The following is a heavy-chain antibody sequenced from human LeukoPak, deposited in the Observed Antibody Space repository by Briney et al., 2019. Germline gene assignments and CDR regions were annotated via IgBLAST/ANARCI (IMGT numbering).Heavy chain of an antibody. Sequence: GGSLRLSCAASGFTFSSYWMSWVRQASGKGLEWVGRIRSKANSYATAYAASVKGRFTISRDDSKNTAYLQMNSLKTEDTAVYYCTRQSTTVTTPTNYGMDVWGQGTTVTVSS. CDR1: GFTFSSYW. D-gene: IGHD4-17*01. J-gene: IGHJ6*02. CDR2: IRSKANSYAT. CDR3: TRQSTTVTTPTNYGMDV. V-gene: IGHV3-73*01.